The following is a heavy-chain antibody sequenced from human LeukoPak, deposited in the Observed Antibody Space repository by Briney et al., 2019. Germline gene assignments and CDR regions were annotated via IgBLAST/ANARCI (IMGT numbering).Heavy chain of an antibody. CDR2: INHSGST. CDR1: GGSFSGYY. D-gene: IGHD6-13*01. Sequence: PSETLSLTCAVYGGSFSGYYWSWIRQPPGKGLEWIGEINHSGSTNYNPSRKSRVTISVDTSKNQFSLKLSSVTAADTAVYYCARGGAAAGRNYYYMDVWGKGTTVTVSS. J-gene: IGHJ6*03. V-gene: IGHV4-34*01. CDR3: ARGGAAAGRNYYYMDV.